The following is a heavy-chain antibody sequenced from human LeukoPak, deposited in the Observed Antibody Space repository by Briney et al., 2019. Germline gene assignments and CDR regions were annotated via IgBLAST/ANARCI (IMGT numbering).Heavy chain of an antibody. CDR2: IKQDGSEK. CDR1: GFTFSSYW. Sequence: PGGSPRLSCAASGFTFSSYWMSWVRQAPGKGLEWVANIKQDGSEKYYVDSVKGRFTISRDNAKNSLYLQMNSLRAENTAVYYCARVTPNYDFWSGRRLYFDYWGQGTLVTVSS. D-gene: IGHD3-3*01. CDR3: ARVTPNYDFWSGRRLYFDY. J-gene: IGHJ4*02. V-gene: IGHV3-7*01.